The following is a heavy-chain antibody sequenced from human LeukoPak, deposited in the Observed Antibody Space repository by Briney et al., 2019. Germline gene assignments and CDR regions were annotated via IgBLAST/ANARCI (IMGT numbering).Heavy chain of an antibody. V-gene: IGHV3-30*18. Sequence: QTGGSLRLSCAASGFTFSSYGMHWVRQAPGKGLEWVAVIPYDGSNKYYADSVKGRFTISRDNSKNTLYLQMNSLRAEDTAVYYCAKDLGPYYYGSGRQYYYYYYGMDVWGQGTTVTVSS. D-gene: IGHD3-10*01. CDR2: IPYDGSNK. CDR3: AKDLGPYYYGSGRQYYYYYYGMDV. J-gene: IGHJ6*02. CDR1: GFTFSSYG.